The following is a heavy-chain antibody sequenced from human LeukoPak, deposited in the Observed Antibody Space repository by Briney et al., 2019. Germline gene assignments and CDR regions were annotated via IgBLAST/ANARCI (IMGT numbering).Heavy chain of an antibody. J-gene: IGHJ3*02. V-gene: IGHV4-30-4*01. CDR1: GGSISSGDYY. Sequence: PSETLSLTCTVSGGSISSGDYYWSWIRQPPGKGLEWIGYIYYSGSTYYNPSLKSRVTISVDTSKNQFSLKLSSVTAADTAVYYCASYLLPAIGAFDIWGQGTMVTVSS. CDR3: ASYLLPAIGAFDI. CDR2: IYYSGST. D-gene: IGHD2-2*01.